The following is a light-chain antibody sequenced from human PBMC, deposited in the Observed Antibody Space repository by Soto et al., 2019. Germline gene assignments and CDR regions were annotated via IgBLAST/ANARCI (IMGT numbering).Light chain of an antibody. V-gene: IGKV3-15*01. J-gene: IGKJ1*01. CDR2: GAS. CDR1: QSFSNN. Sequence: EIVMTQSPATLSVSPGERATLSCGASQSFSNNLAWYQQQPGQAPRLLIYGASTTASGIPARFSGSGSGTEFTLTISSLQSEDFAVYYCLHYNDWPRWTFGQGTRWIS. CDR3: LHYNDWPRWT.